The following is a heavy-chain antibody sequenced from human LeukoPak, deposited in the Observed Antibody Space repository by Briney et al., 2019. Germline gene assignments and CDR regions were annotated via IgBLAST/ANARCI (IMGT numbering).Heavy chain of an antibody. CDR1: GFTFSSYD. Sequence: GGPLRLSCAASGFTFSSYDMHWVRQSIGKGLEWVSAIGTVGDTDYPGSVKGRFTISRENAKNSLYLQMNSLRAGDTAVYYCARGGSSWSGYYFDYWGQGILVTVSS. D-gene: IGHD6-13*01. J-gene: IGHJ4*02. V-gene: IGHV3-13*01. CDR2: IGTVGDT. CDR3: ARGGSSWSGYYFDY.